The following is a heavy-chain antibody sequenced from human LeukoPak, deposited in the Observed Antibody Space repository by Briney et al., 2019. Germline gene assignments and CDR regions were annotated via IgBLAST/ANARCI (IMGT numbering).Heavy chain of an antibody. V-gene: IGHV4-34*01. Sequence: SETLSLTCAVYGGSHRGYYSWTWIRQSPGSGLEWIGEINHTGSSTYNPSLKSRATLSVDTSKNQFSLNLTSVTDADTAVYFCAKGGRPQGSGAVRYWGQGTLVTVSS. CDR2: INHTGSS. D-gene: IGHD3-10*01. J-gene: IGHJ4*02. CDR3: AKGGRPQGSGAVRY. CDR1: GGSHRGYY.